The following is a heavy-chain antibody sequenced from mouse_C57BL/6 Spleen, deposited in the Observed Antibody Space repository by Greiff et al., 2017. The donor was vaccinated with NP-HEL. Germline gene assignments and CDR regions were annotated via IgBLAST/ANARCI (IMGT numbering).Heavy chain of an antibody. CDR1: GYSFTGYY. J-gene: IGHJ3*01. CDR3: ARVYYGYDSFAY. D-gene: IGHD2-2*01. V-gene: IGHV1-42*01. Sequence: EVKLQESGPELVKPGASVKISCKASGYSFTGYYMNWVKQSPEKSLEWIGEINPSTGGTTYNQKFKAKATLTVDKSSSTAYMQLKSLTSEDSAVYYCARVYYGYDSFAYWGQGTLVTVSA. CDR2: INPSTGGT.